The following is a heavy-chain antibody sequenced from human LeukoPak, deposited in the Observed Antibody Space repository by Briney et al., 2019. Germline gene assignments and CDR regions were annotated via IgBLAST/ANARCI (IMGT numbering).Heavy chain of an antibody. D-gene: IGHD3-3*01. CDR3: ARTYDFGRGPPGDAFDN. Sequence: GGSLRLSCAASGFTFTISGLNWVRQAPGKVPEWVSYIDARSGITYYADSVQDRFTISRDNAQESVFLQMNSLRADDTAVYYCARTYDFGRGPPGDAFDNWGPGTLVTVSS. CDR1: GFTFTISG. CDR2: IDARSGIT. V-gene: IGHV3-48*01. J-gene: IGHJ3*02.